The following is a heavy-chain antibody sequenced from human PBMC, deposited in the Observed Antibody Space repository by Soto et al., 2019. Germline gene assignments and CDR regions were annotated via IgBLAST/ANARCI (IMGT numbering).Heavy chain of an antibody. J-gene: IGHJ4*02. D-gene: IGHD6-19*01. Sequence: GGSLRLSCAASGFTFSSYAMSWVRQAPGKGLEWVSAISGSGGSTYYADSVKGRFTISRDNSKNTLYLQMNSLRAEDTAVYYCASRHSSGWYRPSTTLTHFDYWGQGILVTVSS. CDR3: ASRHSSGWYRPSTTLTHFDY. CDR2: ISGSGGST. V-gene: IGHV3-23*01. CDR1: GFTFSSYA.